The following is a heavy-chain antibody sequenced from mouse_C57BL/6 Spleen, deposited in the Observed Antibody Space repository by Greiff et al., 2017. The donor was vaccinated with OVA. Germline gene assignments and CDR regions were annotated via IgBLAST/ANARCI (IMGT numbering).Heavy chain of an antibody. D-gene: IGHD2-4*01. Sequence: DVQLQQSGPELVKPGASVKISCKASGYTFTDYYMNWVKQSHGKSLEWIGDINPYNGGTSYNQKFTGKATLTVDKSSSTAYMEHRSRTSEDSAVYYCASTTMSTTDYAMDYWGQGTSLTVSS. CDR1: GYTFTDYY. V-gene: IGHV1-26*01. CDR2: INPYNGGT. J-gene: IGHJ4*01. CDR3: ASTTMSTTDYAMDY.